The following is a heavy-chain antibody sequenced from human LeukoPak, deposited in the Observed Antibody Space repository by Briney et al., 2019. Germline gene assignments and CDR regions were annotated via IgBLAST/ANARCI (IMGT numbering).Heavy chain of an antibody. CDR2: IYYSGST. CDR3: ARNDYESSGSDF. J-gene: IGHJ4*02. CDR1: GYSISTSNW. V-gene: IGHV4-28*01. Sequence: SDTLSLTCGVSGYSISTSNWWGWIRQPPGKGLEWIGYIYYSGSTFYDPSLKSRVTMSVDTSNNQFSLKLSSVTAVDSAVYYCARNDYESSGSDFWGQGALVTVSS. D-gene: IGHD3-22*01.